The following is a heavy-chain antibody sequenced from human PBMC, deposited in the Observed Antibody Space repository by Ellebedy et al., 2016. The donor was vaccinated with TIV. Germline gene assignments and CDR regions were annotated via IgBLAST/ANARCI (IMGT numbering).Heavy chain of an antibody. V-gene: IGHV4-39*01. CDR3: ARTGWSGYYTWYYYYGMDV. CDR2: IYYSGST. J-gene: IGHJ6*02. D-gene: IGHD3-3*01. CDR1: GGSISSSSYY. Sequence: MPSETLSLTCTVSGGSISSSSYYWGWIRQPPGKGLEWIGSIYYSGSTYYNPSLKSRVTISVDTSKNQFSLKLSSVTAADTAVYYCARTGWSGYYTWYYYYGMDVWGQGTTVTVSS.